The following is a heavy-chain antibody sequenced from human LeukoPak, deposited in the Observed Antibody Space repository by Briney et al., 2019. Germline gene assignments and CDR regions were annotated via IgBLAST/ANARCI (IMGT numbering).Heavy chain of an antibody. Sequence: GGSLRLSCAASGFTFSSYGMHWVRQAPGKGLEWVAVISYDGSNKYYADSVKGRLTISRDNSKNTLYLQMNSLRAEDTAVYYCAKDHYDYIWGSSIFDYWGQGTLVTVSS. CDR2: ISYDGSNK. V-gene: IGHV3-30*18. D-gene: IGHD3-16*01. CDR1: GFTFSSYG. CDR3: AKDHYDYIWGSSIFDY. J-gene: IGHJ4*02.